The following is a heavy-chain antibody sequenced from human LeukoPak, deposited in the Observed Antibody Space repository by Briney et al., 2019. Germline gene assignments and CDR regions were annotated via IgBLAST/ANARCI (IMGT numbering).Heavy chain of an antibody. CDR1: GSTFSFSSYA. CDR2: ISGSGDST. CDR3: ARRYSNLAY. V-gene: IGHV3-23*01. Sequence: GGSLRLSCAASGSTFSFSSYAMSWVRQAPGKGLEWVSSISGSGDSTHYADSVKGRLTISRDNYKNTLFLQKNSLRVEDTVVYYCARRYSNLAYWVRGTLVTVSS. D-gene: IGHD4-11*01. J-gene: IGHJ4*02.